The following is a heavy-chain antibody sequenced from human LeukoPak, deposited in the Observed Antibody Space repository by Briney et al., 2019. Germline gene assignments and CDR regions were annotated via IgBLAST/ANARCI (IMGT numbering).Heavy chain of an antibody. J-gene: IGHJ3*02. CDR1: GFTFSSYW. D-gene: IGHD2-15*01. Sequence: PGGSLRLSCAASGFTFSSYWMSWIRQAPGKGLEWVSYISSSGSTIYYADSVKGRFTISRDNAKNSLYLQMNSLRAEDTAVYYCARDCRGYCSGGSAFDIWGQGTMVTVSS. CDR3: ARDCRGYCSGGSAFDI. V-gene: IGHV3-11*01. CDR2: ISSSGSTI.